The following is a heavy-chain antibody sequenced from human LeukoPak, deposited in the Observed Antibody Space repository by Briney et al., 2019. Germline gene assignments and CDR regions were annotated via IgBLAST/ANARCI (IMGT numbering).Heavy chain of an antibody. CDR2: ISSSSSTI. Sequence: GVTLRLSCAASGFTFSSYSMNWVRQAPGKGLEWVSYISSSSSTIYYADSVKGRFTISRDNAKNSLYLQMNSLRAEDTAVYYCARDRVGANGYWGQGTLVTVSS. J-gene: IGHJ4*02. D-gene: IGHD1-26*01. CDR3: ARDRVGANGY. CDR1: GFTFSSYS. V-gene: IGHV3-48*01.